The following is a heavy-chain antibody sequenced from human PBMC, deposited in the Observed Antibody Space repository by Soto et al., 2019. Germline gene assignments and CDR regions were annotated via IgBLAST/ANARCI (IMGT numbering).Heavy chain of an antibody. V-gene: IGHV3-7*01. J-gene: IGHJ4*02. CDR1: GFTFSGYW. Sequence: GGSLRLCCAACGFTFSGYWMSGVRQAPGKGLEWVANIKQDGSEKYYVDSVKGRFTISRDNAKNSLYLLMNSLRAEDTAVYYCAKNNRYCSSTNCFVFDYWGQGTLVTVSS. D-gene: IGHD2-2*01. CDR3: AKNNRYCSSTNCFVFDY. CDR2: IKQDGSEK.